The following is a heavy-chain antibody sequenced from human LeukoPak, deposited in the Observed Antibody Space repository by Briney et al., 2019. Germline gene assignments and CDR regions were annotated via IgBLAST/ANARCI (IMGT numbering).Heavy chain of an antibody. CDR2: ISAYNGNT. CDR1: AYTFTSYG. J-gene: IGHJ4*02. Sequence: ASVKVSCRASAYTFTSYGISWVRQAPGQGLEWMGWISAYNGNTNYAQKLQGRVTMTTGTSTSTAYMELRSLRSDDTAVYYCARLQWEQHQLGDYWGQGTLVTVSS. CDR3: ARLQWEQHQLGDY. D-gene: IGHD1-26*01. V-gene: IGHV1-18*01.